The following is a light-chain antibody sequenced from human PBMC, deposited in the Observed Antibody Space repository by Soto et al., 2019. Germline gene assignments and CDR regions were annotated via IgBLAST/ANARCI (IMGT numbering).Light chain of an antibody. CDR1: QDIKEY. J-gene: IGKJ4*01. CDR2: DAS. V-gene: IGKV1-33*01. CDR3: QQSVNLPT. Sequence: DIQMTQSPSSLSASVGDRVTITCQASQDIKEYLNWYQQKPGKAPKLLIHDASKLETGVPSRFSGSGPGTYFAFTISSLQPEDIATYYCQQSVNLPTFGGGTKVEIK.